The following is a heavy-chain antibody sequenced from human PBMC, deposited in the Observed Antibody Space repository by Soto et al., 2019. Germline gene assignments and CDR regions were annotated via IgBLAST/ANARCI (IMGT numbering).Heavy chain of an antibody. CDR1: GFSFDDYA. CDR3: VKGYYSGYDLAYFDY. CDR2: ISGSGDNT. D-gene: IGHD5-12*01. J-gene: IGHJ4*02. Sequence: PGGSLRLSCAASGFSFDDYAMTWVRQAAGKGLEWVSAISGSGDNTYYADSVKGRFTISRDNSKNTLYLQLNSLRAEDTAVYYCVKGYYSGYDLAYFDYWGQGTLVTVSS. V-gene: IGHV3-23*01.